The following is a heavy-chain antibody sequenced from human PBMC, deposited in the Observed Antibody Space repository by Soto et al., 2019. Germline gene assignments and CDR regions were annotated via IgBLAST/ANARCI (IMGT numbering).Heavy chain of an antibody. CDR3: TTDWAWFPVVVAATDHRDAFDI. CDR1: GFTFSNAW. D-gene: IGHD2-15*01. V-gene: IGHV3-15*01. CDR2: IKSKTDGGTT. J-gene: IGHJ3*02. Sequence: GGSLRLSCAASGFTFSNAWMSWVRQAPGKGLEWVGRIKSKTDGGTTDYAAPVKGRFTISRDDSKNTLYLQMNSLKTEDTAVYYCTTDWAWFPVVVAATDHRDAFDIWGQGTMVTVSS.